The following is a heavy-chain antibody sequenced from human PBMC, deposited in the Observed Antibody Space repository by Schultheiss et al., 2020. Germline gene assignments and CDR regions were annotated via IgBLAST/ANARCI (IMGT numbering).Heavy chain of an antibody. J-gene: IGHJ4*02. Sequence: GGSLRLSCAASGFTFSSYSMNWVRQAPGKGLEWVGRIKSKTDGGTTDYAAPVKGRFTISRDNSKNILYLQMSSLRAEDTAVYYCARGYFDYWGQGTLVTVSS. V-gene: IGHV3-15*01. CDR1: GFTFSSYS. CDR3: ARGYFDY. CDR2: IKSKTDGGTT.